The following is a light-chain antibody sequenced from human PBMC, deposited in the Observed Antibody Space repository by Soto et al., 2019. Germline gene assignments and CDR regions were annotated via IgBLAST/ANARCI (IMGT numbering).Light chain of an antibody. CDR3: QQYGV. Sequence: DIQMTQSPSTLSASVGDRVTITCRASQSISSWLAWYQQKPGKAPKLLIYKASSLESGVPSRFSGSGSGTEFTLTISSRQPDDFATYYCQQYGVFGGGTKVEIK. CDR1: QSISSW. J-gene: IGKJ4*01. CDR2: KAS. V-gene: IGKV1-5*03.